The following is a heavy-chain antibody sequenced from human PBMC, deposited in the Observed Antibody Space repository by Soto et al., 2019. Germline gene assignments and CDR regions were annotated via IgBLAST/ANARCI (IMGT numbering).Heavy chain of an antibody. CDR3: ARVPVGGYDWN. V-gene: IGHV3-74*01. CDR2: INSDGSRT. J-gene: IGHJ4*02. D-gene: IGHD5-12*01. CDR1: GFTFTSYW. Sequence: EVQLVESGGGLVQPGGSLRPSCPAPGFTFTSYWMHWVRQAPGKGLVWVSRINSDGSRTNYADSVKGRFTISRDNAKNTVYLQMNRLRGDDTAVYYCARVPVGGYDWNWGQGTLVTVSS.